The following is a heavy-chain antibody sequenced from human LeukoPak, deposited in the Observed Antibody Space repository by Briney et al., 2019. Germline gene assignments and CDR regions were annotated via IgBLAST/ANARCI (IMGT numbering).Heavy chain of an antibody. D-gene: IGHD2-15*01. Sequence: APVKVSCKAFWYTFTSSYMHWVRQAPGHGLEWRGIINPSGDSTNYAQNIQGRVSITRDTSMSTDYMELSSLRSEDTAVYYCARVGCSDGSCYPRVHLFDYWGQGTLVTVSS. CDR1: WYTFTSSY. V-gene: IGHV1-46*01. CDR3: ARVGCSDGSCYPRVHLFDY. CDR2: INPSGDST. J-gene: IGHJ4*02.